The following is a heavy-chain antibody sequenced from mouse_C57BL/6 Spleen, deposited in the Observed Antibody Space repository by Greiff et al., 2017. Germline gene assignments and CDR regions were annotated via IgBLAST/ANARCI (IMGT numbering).Heavy chain of an antibody. CDR3: ARSDYDGNAMDY. D-gene: IGHD2-4*01. Sequence: EVKLMESGPGLVKPSQSLSLTCSVTGYSITSGYYWNWIRQFPGNKLEWMGYISYDGSNNYNPSLNNRISITRDTSKNQFFLKLNSVTTEDTATYYCARSDYDGNAMDYWGQGTSVTVSS. CDR1: GYSITSGYY. J-gene: IGHJ4*01. V-gene: IGHV3-6*01. CDR2: ISYDGSN.